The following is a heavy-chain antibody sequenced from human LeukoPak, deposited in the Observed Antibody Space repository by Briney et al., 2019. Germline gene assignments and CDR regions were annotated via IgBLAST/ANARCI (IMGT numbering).Heavy chain of an antibody. J-gene: IGHJ4*02. CDR1: GFTFSSYA. CDR2: ISYDGSNK. Sequence: PGGSLRLSCAASGFTFSSYAMHWVRQAPGKGLEWVAVISYDGSNKYYADSVKGRFTISRDNSKNTLYLQMNSLRAEDTAVYYSARDPSYDSSGYYFVDYWGQGTLVTVSS. D-gene: IGHD3-22*01. CDR3: ARDPSYDSSGYYFVDY. V-gene: IGHV3-30-3*01.